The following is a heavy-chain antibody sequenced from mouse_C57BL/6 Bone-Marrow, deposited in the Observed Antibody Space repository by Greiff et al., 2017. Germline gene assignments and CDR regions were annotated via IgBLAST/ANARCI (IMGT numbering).Heavy chain of an antibody. V-gene: IGHV1-39*01. CDR2: INPNYGTT. CDR1: GYSFTDYN. D-gene: IGHD2-3*01. CDR3: ARWGGYYHQAWFAY. Sequence: EVKLMESGPELVKPGASVKISCKASGYSFTDYNMNWVKQSNGKSLEWIGVINPNYGTTSYNQKFKGKATLTVDQSSSTAYMQLNSLTSEDSAVYYCARWGGYYHQAWFAYWGQGTLVTVSA. J-gene: IGHJ3*01.